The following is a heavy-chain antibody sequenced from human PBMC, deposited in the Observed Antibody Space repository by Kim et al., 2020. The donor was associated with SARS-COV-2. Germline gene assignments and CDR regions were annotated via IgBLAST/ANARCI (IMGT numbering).Heavy chain of an antibody. CDR2: ISNSGGTT. J-gene: IGHJ4*02. CDR3: AKAAAGTNLPFFDY. Sequence: GGSLRLSCAASGFTFSNYAMSWVRQAPGKGLEWVSAISNSGGTTYYTDSVKGRFTISRDNSKNTLNLQMNSLRAEDTALYYCAKAAAGTNLPFFDYWGQGTLVTVSS. V-gene: IGHV3-23*01. CDR1: GFTFSNYA. D-gene: IGHD6-13*01.